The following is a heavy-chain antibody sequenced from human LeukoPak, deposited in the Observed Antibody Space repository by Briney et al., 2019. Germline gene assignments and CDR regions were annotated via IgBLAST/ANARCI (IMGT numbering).Heavy chain of an antibody. V-gene: IGHV4-61*02. CDR1: GGSISSGSYY. CDR2: IYTSGST. Sequence: SETLSLTCTVSGGSISSGSYYWSWIRQPAGKGLEWIGRIYTSGSTNYNPSLKSRVTISVDTSKNQFSLKLSSVTAADTAVYYCARANRYCSSTSCSLFDYWGQGTLVTVSS. CDR3: ARANRYCSSTSCSLFDY. D-gene: IGHD2-2*01. J-gene: IGHJ4*02.